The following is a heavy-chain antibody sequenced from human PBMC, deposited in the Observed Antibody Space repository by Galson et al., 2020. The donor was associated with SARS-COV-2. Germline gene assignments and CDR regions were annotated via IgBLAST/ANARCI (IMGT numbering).Heavy chain of an antibody. Sequence: GESLKISCAASGFTFNNYAITWVRQAPGKGPEWVLAISGNGGRTYYADSVTGRFTISRDNSKSTVYMEMNGLRAEDTAVYYCAKGGKSTSWNFYDYSYMDVWGEGATVTVSS. CDR2: ISGNGGRT. CDR1: GFTFNNYA. V-gene: IGHV3-23*01. D-gene: IGHD2-2*01. CDR3: AKGGKSTSWNFYDYSYMDV. J-gene: IGHJ6*03.